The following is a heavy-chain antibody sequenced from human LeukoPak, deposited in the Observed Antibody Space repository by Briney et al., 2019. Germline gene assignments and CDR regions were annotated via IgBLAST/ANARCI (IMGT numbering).Heavy chain of an antibody. J-gene: IGHJ4*02. CDR2: INPNSGGT. V-gene: IGHV1-2*02. CDR1: GYTLSGYY. CDR3: ARDSCSSTSCLSIDDY. Sequence: ASVKVSCKASGYTLSGYYMHWVRQAPGQGLEWMGWINPNSGGTNYAQKFQGRVTMTRDTSISTAYMELSRLSSDDTAVYYCARDSCSSTSCLSIDDYWGQGTLVTVSS. D-gene: IGHD2-2*01.